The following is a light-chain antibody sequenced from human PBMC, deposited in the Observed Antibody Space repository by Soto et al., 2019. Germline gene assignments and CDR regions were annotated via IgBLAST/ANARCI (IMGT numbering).Light chain of an antibody. V-gene: IGKV3-15*01. J-gene: IGKJ1*01. CDR1: QSVSSY. CDR2: GAS. Sequence: EIVLTQSPATLSLSPGEKATLSCRASQSVSSYLAWYHQKPGQAPRLLIYGASTRATGIPARFSGSGSGTEFSLTIDSLQSEDSAVYYCQQYNHWPTFGHGTKVDIK. CDR3: QQYNHWPT.